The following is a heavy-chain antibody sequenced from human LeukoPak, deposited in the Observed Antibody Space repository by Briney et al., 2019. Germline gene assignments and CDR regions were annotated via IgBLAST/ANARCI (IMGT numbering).Heavy chain of an antibody. CDR1: SGSINSYF. J-gene: IGHJ4*02. D-gene: IGHD1-26*01. CDR2: IYTTGRT. CDR3: GRQGYTASYYFLDF. Sequence: SETLSLTCTVSSGSINSYFWGWVRQPPGKGLEWIGRIYTTGRTHCNPSLKSRVTMSVDTSTNQFSLNLRSMTAADTAVYYCGRQGYTASYYFLDFWSQGTLVAVS. V-gene: IGHV4-4*07.